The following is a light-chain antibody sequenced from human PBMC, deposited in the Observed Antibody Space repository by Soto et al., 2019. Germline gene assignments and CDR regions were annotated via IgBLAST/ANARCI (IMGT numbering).Light chain of an antibody. CDR2: EVN. CDR1: SSDVGGYNY. V-gene: IGLV2-8*01. Sequence: QSALTQPPSASGSPGQSVAISCTGTSSDVGGYNYVSWYQQQPGKAPKLMIYEVNKRHSGVPDRFAGSKSGNTASLTVSGLQAEDEADYYCSSYAGSDDLKFGGGTKLTVL. J-gene: IGLJ3*02. CDR3: SSYAGSDDLK.